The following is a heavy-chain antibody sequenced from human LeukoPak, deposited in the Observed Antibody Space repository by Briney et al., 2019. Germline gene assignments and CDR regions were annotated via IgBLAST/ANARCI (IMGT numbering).Heavy chain of an antibody. CDR2: IYYSGST. CDR3: ARLGSKVGRSYDY. J-gene: IGHJ4*02. V-gene: IGHV4-39*01. D-gene: IGHD1-26*01. Sequence: SETLSLTCTVSGGSISSSSYYWGWIRQPPGKGLEWIGSIYYSGSTYYNPSLKSRVTISVDTSKNQFSLKLSSVTAADTAVYYCARLGSKVGRSYDYWGQGTLVTVSS. CDR1: GGSISSSSYY.